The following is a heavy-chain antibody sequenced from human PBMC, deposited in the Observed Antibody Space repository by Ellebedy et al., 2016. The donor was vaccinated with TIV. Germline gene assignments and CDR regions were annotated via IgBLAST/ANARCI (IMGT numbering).Heavy chain of an antibody. J-gene: IGHJ4*02. D-gene: IGHD6-13*01. Sequence: GGSLRLSCAASGFTSSSYGMHWVRQAPGKGLEWVAVIWFDGSNKYYADSVKGRFTISRDNSKNTLYLQMNSLRAEDTAVYYCARDRISASGIFDYWGQGTLVTVSS. V-gene: IGHV3-33*08. CDR2: IWFDGSNK. CDR1: GFTSSSYG. CDR3: ARDRISASGIFDY.